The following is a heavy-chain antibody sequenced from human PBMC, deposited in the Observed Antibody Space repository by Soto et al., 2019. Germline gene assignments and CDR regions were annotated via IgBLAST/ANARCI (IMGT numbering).Heavy chain of an antibody. Sequence: SETLSLTCAVSGGFISSSNWGSWVRQPPGKGLEWIGEIYHSGSTNNNPSLQSRVTISVNTSRTRFSLKLTSATAADTAVYYCASPGRCSSTSCSPSDPFHIWGRGTVVTVSS. D-gene: IGHD2-2*01. CDR1: GGFISSSNW. V-gene: IGHV4-4*02. CDR2: IYHSGST. J-gene: IGHJ3*02. CDR3: ASPGRCSSTSCSPSDPFHI.